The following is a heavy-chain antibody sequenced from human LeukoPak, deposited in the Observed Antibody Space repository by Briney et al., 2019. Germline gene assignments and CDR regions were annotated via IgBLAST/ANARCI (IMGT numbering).Heavy chain of an antibody. CDR1: GGSVSSSDYY. D-gene: IGHD4-17*01. V-gene: IGHV4-39*07. CDR3: ARDPPNYGDYVGAHWFDP. CDR2: IYYSGST. J-gene: IGHJ5*02. Sequence: SETLSLTCTVSGGSVSSSDYYWGWVRQPPGKGLEWIGSIYYSGSTYYNPSLKSRVTISVDTSKNQFSLKLSSVTAADTAVYYCARDPPNYGDYVGAHWFDPWGQGTLVTVSS.